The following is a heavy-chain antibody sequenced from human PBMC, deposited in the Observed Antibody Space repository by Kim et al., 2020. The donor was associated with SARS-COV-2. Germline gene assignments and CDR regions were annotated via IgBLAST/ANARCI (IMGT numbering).Heavy chain of an antibody. CDR2: IYYTGST. D-gene: IGHD3-16*01. J-gene: IGHJ4*02. V-gene: IGHV4-59*01. CDR1: GGSISSNY. Sequence: SETLSLTCTVSGGSISSNYWSWIRQPPGKGLEWIGYIYYTGSTDYNPSLKSRVTISVDTSKNQFSLKLSSVTAADTAVYYCARGWGYFDYWGQGTLVTVSS. CDR3: ARGWGYFDY.